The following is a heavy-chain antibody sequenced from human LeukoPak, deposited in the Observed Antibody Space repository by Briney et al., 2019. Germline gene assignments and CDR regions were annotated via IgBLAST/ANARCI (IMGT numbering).Heavy chain of an antibody. V-gene: IGHV3-30*18. D-gene: IGHD2-2*01. CDR3: AKELVVPAAMGGGSDY. Sequence: PGGSLRLSCAASGFTFSSYGMHWVRQAPGKGLEWVAVISYDGSNKYYADTVKGRFTISRDNSKNTLYLQMNSLRAEDTAVYYCAKELVVPAAMGGGSDYWGQGTLVTVSS. CDR1: GFTFSSYG. J-gene: IGHJ4*02. CDR2: ISYDGSNK.